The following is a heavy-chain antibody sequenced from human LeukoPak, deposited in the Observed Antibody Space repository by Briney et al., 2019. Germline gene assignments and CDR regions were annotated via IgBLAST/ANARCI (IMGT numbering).Heavy chain of an antibody. CDR1: GFTFSSYA. J-gene: IGHJ4*02. V-gene: IGHV3-23*01. Sequence: GGSLRLSCVASGFTFSSYAMSWVRPAPGKGLAWVSAISGSGGSTYYADSVKGRFTISRDNSKNTLYLQMNSLRAEDTAVYYCAKDFGWPREYYFDYWGQGTLVTVSS. CDR2: ISGSGGST. CDR3: AKDFGWPREYYFDY. D-gene: IGHD3-16*01.